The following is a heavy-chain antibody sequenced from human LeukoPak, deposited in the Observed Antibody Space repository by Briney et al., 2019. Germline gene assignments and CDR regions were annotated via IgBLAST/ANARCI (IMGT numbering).Heavy chain of an antibody. D-gene: IGHD3-22*01. CDR3: ARHSGSYDSRAYFNY. V-gene: IGHV4-34*01. CDR2: INHSGST. J-gene: IGHJ4*02. CDR1: GGSFSGYH. Sequence: SETLSLTCAVYGGSFSGYHWSWIHQPPGKGLEWIGKINHSGSTNYNPSLKSRVTISLDTSKNQFSLKLSSVTAADTAVYYCARHSGSYDSRAYFNYWGQGTLVTVSS.